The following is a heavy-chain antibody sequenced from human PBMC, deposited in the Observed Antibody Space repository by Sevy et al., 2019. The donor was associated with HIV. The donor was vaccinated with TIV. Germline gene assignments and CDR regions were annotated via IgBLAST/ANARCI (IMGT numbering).Heavy chain of an antibody. J-gene: IGHJ6*02. CDR1: GGSFSGYY. CDR2: INHSGST. D-gene: IGHD2-15*01. CDR3: AERTMYCSGGSCYGMDV. V-gene: IGHV4-34*01. Sequence: SETLSLTCAVYGGSFSGYYWSWIRQPPGKGLEWIGEINHSGSTNYNPSIKSRVTISVDTSKNQFSLKLSSVTAADTAVYYCAERTMYCSGGSCYGMDVWGQGTTVTVSS.